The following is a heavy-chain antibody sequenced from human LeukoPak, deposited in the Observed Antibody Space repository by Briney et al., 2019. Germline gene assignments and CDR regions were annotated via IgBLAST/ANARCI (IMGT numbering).Heavy chain of an antibody. CDR2: IYYSGST. D-gene: IGHD3-3*01. V-gene: IGHV4-30-4*08. CDR3: ARASWSHLGD. CDR1: GGSISSYY. Sequence: SETLSLTCTVSGGSISSYYWSWIRQPPGKGLEWIGYIYYSGSTYYNPSLKSRVTISVDTSKNQFSLKLSSVTAADTAVYYCARASWSHLGDWGQGTLVTVSS. J-gene: IGHJ4*02.